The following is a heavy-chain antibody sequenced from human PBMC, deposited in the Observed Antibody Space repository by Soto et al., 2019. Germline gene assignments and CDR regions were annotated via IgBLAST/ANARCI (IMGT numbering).Heavy chain of an antibody. V-gene: IGHV1-69*13. Sequence: SVKVSCKASGGTFSSYAISWVRQAPGQGLEWMGGIIPIFGTANYAQKFQGRVTITADESTSTAYMELSSLRSEDTAVYYCARSAPVVVVAATGPRFATGWFDPWGQGTLVTVSS. CDR3: ARSAPVVVVAATGPRFATGWFDP. CDR2: IIPIFGTA. CDR1: GGTFSSYA. D-gene: IGHD2-15*01. J-gene: IGHJ5*02.